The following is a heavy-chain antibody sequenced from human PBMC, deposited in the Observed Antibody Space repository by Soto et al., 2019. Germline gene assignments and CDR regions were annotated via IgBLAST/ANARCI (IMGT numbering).Heavy chain of an antibody. CDR3: ARAKYYFDSGSHFFFDP. D-gene: IGHD3-10*01. V-gene: IGHV4-34*01. J-gene: IGHJ5*02. Sequence: SETLSLTCAVYGGSFSGYYWTWIRQPPGTGLEWIGEINHSGSTNYNPSLKSRLSMSVDTSRNQFSLKLASVTAADTAIYYCARAKYYFDSGSHFFFDPWGQGTLVIVSS. CDR1: GGSFSGYY. CDR2: INHSGST.